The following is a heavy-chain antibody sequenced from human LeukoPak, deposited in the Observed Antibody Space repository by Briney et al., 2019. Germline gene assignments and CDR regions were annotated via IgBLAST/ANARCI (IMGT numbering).Heavy chain of an antibody. CDR1: GGSISSYY. V-gene: IGHV4-59*01. CDR3: ARDSIAVAGDYYYYYMDV. D-gene: IGHD6-19*01. J-gene: IGHJ6*03. Sequence: PSETLSLTCTVSGGSISSYYWSWIRQPPGKGVEWIGYIYYSGSTNYNPSLKSRVTISVDTSKNQFSLKLSSVTAADTAVYYCARDSIAVAGDYYYYYMDVWGKGTTVTVSS. CDR2: IYYSGST.